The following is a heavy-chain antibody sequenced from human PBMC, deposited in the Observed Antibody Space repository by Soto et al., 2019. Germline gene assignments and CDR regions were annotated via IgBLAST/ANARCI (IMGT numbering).Heavy chain of an antibody. CDR2: ISSSSSYI. Sequence: PGGSLRLSCAASGFTFSSYSMNWVRQAPGKGLEWVSSISSSSSYIYYADSVKGRFTISRDNAKNSLYLQMNSLRAEDTAVYYCARKGHYGDCAAFDIWGQGTMVTVSS. V-gene: IGHV3-21*01. D-gene: IGHD4-17*01. CDR1: GFTFSSYS. CDR3: ARKGHYGDCAAFDI. J-gene: IGHJ3*02.